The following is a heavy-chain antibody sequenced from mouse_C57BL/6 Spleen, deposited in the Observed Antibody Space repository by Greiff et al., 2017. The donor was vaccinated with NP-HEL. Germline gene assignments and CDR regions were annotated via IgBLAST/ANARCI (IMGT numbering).Heavy chain of an antibody. CDR3: ARSTTVVANWYFDV. D-gene: IGHD1-1*01. J-gene: IGHJ1*03. V-gene: IGHV1-81*01. CDR2: IYPRSGNT. CDR1: GYTFTSYG. Sequence: VMLVESGAELARPGASVKLSCKASGYTFTSYGISWVKQRTGQGLEWIGGIYPRSGNTYYNEKFTGKATRTADKSDSTAYMERRSRTSEDSAVYFCARSTTVVANWYFDVWGTGTTVTVSS.